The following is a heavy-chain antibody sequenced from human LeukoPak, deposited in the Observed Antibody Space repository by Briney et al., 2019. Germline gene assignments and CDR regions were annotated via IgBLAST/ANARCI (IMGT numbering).Heavy chain of an antibody. CDR1: GGSISSYY. J-gene: IGHJ4*02. V-gene: IGHV4-59*12. CDR3: ARGSGYGDYGRYFDY. CDR2: IYYSGST. D-gene: IGHD4-17*01. Sequence: SETLSLTCTVSGGSISSYYWSWIRQPPGKGLEWIGYIYYSGSTNYNPSLKSRVTISVDTSKNQFSLKLSSVTAADTAVYYCARGSGYGDYGRYFDYWGQGTLVTVSS.